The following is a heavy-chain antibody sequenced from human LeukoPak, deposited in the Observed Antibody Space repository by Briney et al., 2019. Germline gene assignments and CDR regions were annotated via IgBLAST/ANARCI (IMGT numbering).Heavy chain of an antibody. J-gene: IGHJ6*02. Sequence: PGRSLRLYCAASGFTFSSYGLHWLRPAPGKGLVWVAVISYDGSNKYYADYVKGRFTISRDNSTNSLYLQMNSLRAEDTAVYYCARDQEVVPATLFGGYYYYGIDVWGQGTTVTVSS. D-gene: IGHD2-15*01. V-gene: IGHV3-30*03. CDR2: ISYDGSNK. CDR3: ARDQEVVPATLFGGYYYYGIDV. CDR1: GFTFSSYG.